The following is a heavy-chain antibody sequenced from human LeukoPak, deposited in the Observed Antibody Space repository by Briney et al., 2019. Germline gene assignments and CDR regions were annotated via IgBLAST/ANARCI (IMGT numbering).Heavy chain of an antibody. V-gene: IGHV4-59*01. CDR3: ARARGIHIYYYYDMDV. CDR2: IYYSGST. Sequence: KPSETLSLTCTVSGGSISSYYWSWIRQPPGKGLAWIGYIYYSGSTNYNPSHKSRVTISVDTSKNQFSLKLSSVTAADTAVYYCARARGIHIYYYYDMDVWGKGTTVTVSS. J-gene: IGHJ6*03. CDR1: GGSISSYY. D-gene: IGHD5-18*01.